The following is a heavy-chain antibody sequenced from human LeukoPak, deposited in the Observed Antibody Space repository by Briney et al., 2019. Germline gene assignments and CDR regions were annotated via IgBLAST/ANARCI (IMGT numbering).Heavy chain of an antibody. D-gene: IGHD3-10*01. J-gene: IGHJ5*02. CDR3: ARDHFGLTYNWFDP. CDR1: GFTLSSYS. V-gene: IGHV3-48*01. Sequence: GGSLRLSCAASGFTLSSYSMNWVRQAPGKGLEWVSYISSSSTIYYADSVKGRFTISRDNGKNSLYLQMNSLRAEDTAVYYCARDHFGLTYNWFDPWGQGTLVTVSS. CDR2: ISSSSTI.